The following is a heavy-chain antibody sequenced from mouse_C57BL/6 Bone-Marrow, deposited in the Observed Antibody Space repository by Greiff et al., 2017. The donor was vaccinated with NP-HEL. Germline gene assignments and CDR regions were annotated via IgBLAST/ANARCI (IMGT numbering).Heavy chain of an antibody. CDR2: ISGGGGNT. CDR3: ARNYGYFDY. D-gene: IGHD1-1*01. V-gene: IGHV5-9*01. CDR1: GFTFSSYT. Sequence: EVMLVESGGGLVKPGGSLKLSCAASGFTFSSYTMSWVRQTPEKRLEWVATISGGGGNTYYPDSVKGRFTISRDNAKNTLYLQMSSLRSEDTALYYCARNYGYFDYWGQGTTLTVSS. J-gene: IGHJ2*01.